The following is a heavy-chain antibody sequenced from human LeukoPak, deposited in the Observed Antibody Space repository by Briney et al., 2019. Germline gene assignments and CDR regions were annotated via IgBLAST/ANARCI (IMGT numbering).Heavy chain of an antibody. J-gene: IGHJ4*02. CDR1: GFTFSRSW. D-gene: IGHD3-22*01. V-gene: IGHV3-74*01. Sequence: GGSLRLSCAASGFTFSRSWMHWVRQAPGKGLVWVSRINSDGTDTIYADSVKGRFTISRDSAKNTLYLEMSGLRAEDTAVYYCASDPDYDSNFDYWGQGTLVTVSS. CDR3: ASDPDYDSNFDY. CDR2: INSDGTDT.